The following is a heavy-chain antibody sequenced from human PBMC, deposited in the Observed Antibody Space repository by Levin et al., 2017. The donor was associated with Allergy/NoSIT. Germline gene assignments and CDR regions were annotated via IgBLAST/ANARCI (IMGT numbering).Heavy chain of an antibody. V-gene: IGHV3-30*04. CDR3: ARGMDDFWSGYPGDYYYYYYGMDV. CDR2: ISYDGSNK. D-gene: IGHD3-3*01. Sequence: GESLKISCAASGFTFSSYAMHWVRQAPGKGLEWVAVISYDGSNKYYADSVKGRFTISRDNSKNTLYLQMNSLRAEDTAVYYCARGMDDFWSGYPGDYYYYYYGMDVWGQGTTVTVSS. J-gene: IGHJ6*02. CDR1: GFTFSSYA.